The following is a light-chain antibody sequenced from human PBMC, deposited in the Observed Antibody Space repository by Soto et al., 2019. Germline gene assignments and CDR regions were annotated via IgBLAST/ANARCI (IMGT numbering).Light chain of an antibody. J-gene: IGKJ5*01. CDR2: DAS. V-gene: IGKV1-5*01. CDR3: HQYNSFSLIT. Sequence: IQSSQSPSTLSASVGETVTVTCRASQRVSGWLAWYQQKLGRAPRLLIYDASSLESGVPSRFSGSGYGTEFTLTISSLQPDDFATYFCHQYNSFSLITLGQGPRLAI. CDR1: QRVSGW.